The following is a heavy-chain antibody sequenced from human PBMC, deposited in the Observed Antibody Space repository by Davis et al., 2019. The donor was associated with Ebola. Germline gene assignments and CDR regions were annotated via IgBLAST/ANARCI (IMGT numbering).Heavy chain of an antibody. CDR3: AKVSLKYYFDY. V-gene: IGHV3-23*01. J-gene: IGHJ4*02. Sequence: GGSLRLSCAASGFTFSTYAMSWVRQAPGKGLEWVSAISGSGGSTYYADPVKGRFTISRDNSKNTLYLQMNSLRAEDTAVYYCAKVSLKYYFDYWGQGTLVTVSS. CDR1: GFTFSTYA. CDR2: ISGSGGST.